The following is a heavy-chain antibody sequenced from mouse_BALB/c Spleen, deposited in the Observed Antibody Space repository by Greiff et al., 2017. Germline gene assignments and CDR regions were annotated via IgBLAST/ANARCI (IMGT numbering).Heavy chain of an antibody. CDR3: AREGNMGADVGAY. V-gene: IGHV1-4*01. J-gene: IGHJ3*01. D-gene: IGHD1-1*02. CDR1: GYTFTSYT. CDR2: INPSSGYT. Sequence: QVQLQQSGAELARPGASVKMSCKASGYTFTSYTMHWVKQRPGQGLEWIGYINPSSGYTNYNQKFKDKATLTADKSSSTAYMQLSSLTSEDSAVYYCAREGNMGADVGAYWGQGTLVTVSA.